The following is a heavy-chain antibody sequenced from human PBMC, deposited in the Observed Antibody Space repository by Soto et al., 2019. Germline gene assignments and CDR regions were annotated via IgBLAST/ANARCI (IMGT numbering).Heavy chain of an antibody. V-gene: IGHV3-23*01. CDR1: GFTFSSYT. CDR2: LIGSGGST. Sequence: AGSLRLSCAASGFTFSSYTMNWVRQAPGKGLEWVSRLIGSGGSTSYADSIKGRFTISRDNSKNTLYLQMNSLRAEDTAIYYCAKGEDRATLDYWGQGTLVTVSS. J-gene: IGHJ4*02. CDR3: AKGEDRATLDY. D-gene: IGHD2-15*01.